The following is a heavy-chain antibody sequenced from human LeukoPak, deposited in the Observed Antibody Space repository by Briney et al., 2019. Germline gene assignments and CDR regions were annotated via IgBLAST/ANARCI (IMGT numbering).Heavy chain of an antibody. CDR3: ARGGGWGNWNDAVDY. CDR1: GGSISNYY. V-gene: IGHV4-59*01. D-gene: IGHD1-1*01. CDR2: IHNSGST. Sequence: SETLSLTCTVSGGSISNYYWSWIRQNPGKGLEWIGYIHNSGSTKYNPSLKSPVSISVDTSKNQFSLKVNSVTAADTAVYYCARGGGWGNWNDAVDYWGQGTLVTVSS. J-gene: IGHJ4*02.